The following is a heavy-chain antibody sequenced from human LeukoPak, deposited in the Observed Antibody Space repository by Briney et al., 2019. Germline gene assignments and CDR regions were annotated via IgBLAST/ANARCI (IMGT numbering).Heavy chain of an antibody. J-gene: IGHJ4*02. CDR1: GHKFTDDD. CDR3: APTAEAYTSWWKV. V-gene: IGHV1-2*02. D-gene: IGHD3-16*01. Sequence: ASVKVSCKASGHKFTDDDMHWVRQAPGQGLEFMGWINPDSGFTNYAQKFKGRVTMTRDTSISTAYLEVRSLTSDDTAVYYCAPTAEAYTSWWKVWGQGTLVTVSS. CDR2: INPDSGFT.